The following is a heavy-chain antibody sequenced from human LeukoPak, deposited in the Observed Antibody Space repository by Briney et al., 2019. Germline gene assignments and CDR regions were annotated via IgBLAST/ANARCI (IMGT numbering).Heavy chain of an antibody. CDR1: GGTFSSYA. CDR2: IIPILGIA. V-gene: IGHV1-69*04. J-gene: IGHJ6*02. CDR3: ASVLRYFPYGMDV. D-gene: IGHD3-9*01. Sequence: ASVKVSCKASGGTFSSYAISWVRQAPGQGLEWMGRIIPILGIANYAQKFQGRVTITADKSTSTAYMELSSLRSEDTAVYYCASVLRYFPYGMDVWGQGTMVTVSS.